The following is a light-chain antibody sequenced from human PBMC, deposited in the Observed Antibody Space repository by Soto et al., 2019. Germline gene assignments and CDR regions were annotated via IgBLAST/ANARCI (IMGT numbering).Light chain of an antibody. CDR2: AAS. J-gene: IGKJ2*01. V-gene: IGKV1-39*01. CDR3: QQSYSSYS. CDR1: QSINNY. Sequence: DIQLTQSPSSLSASVGDRVTITCRAGQSINNYLNWYEQKLGKAPKLLIHAASTLQSGVPSKFSGSGSGTHFTLPISTLQPEDFGTYFCQQSYSSYSFGQGTKLEIK.